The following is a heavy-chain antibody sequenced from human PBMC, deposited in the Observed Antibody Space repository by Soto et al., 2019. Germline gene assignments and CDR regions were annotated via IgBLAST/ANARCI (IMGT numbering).Heavy chain of an antibody. V-gene: IGHV3-74*01. CDR1: EFTLSNYW. J-gene: IGHJ4*02. CDR2: INSDGSTT. Sequence: GXSLRLSCAASEFTLSNYWLYWFRQAPGKGLVWVSRINSDGSTTSYADSVKGRFTISRDNAKNTLYLQMNSLRVEDTAVHYCARSPSSGWYYFDYWGQGTLVTVSS. D-gene: IGHD6-19*01. CDR3: ARSPSSGWYYFDY.